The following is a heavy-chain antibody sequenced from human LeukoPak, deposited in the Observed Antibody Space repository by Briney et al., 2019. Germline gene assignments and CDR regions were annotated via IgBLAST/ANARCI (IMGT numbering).Heavy chain of an antibody. CDR2: ISTYNGNT. CDR1: GYTFTSYG. CDR3: ARGLTLGRYYDFWSGYYRPHDAFDI. V-gene: IGHV1-18*01. D-gene: IGHD3-3*01. J-gene: IGHJ3*02. Sequence: ASVKVSCKAPGYTFTSYGISWVRQAPGQGLEWMGWISTYNGNTNYAQKLQGRVTMTTDTSTSTAYMELRSLRSDDTAVYYCARGLTLGRYYDFWSGYYRPHDAFDIWGQGTMVTVSS.